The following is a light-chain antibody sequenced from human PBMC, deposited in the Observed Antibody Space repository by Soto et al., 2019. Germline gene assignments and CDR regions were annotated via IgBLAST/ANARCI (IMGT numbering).Light chain of an antibody. J-gene: IGLJ1*01. Sequence: QSVLTQPASVSGSPGQSITISCTGTSSDVGGYNYVSWYQQHPGKAPKLMIYEVSNRPSGVSNRVSGSKSGNTASLTISGLQAEEEADYYCSSYTSSSTLLYVFGTGTKLTVL. CDR1: SSDVGGYNY. V-gene: IGLV2-14*01. CDR3: SSYTSSSTLLYV. CDR2: EVS.